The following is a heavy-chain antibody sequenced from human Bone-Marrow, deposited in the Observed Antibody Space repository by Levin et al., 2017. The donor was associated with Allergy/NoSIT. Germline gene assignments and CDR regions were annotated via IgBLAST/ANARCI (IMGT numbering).Heavy chain of an antibody. D-gene: IGHD2-15*01. J-gene: IGHJ2*01. V-gene: IGHV1-69*01. CDR1: GGSFSTYG. CDR2: IIPMFGTT. Sequence: KISCKASGGSFSTYGISWVRQAPGQGLEWMGGIIPMFGTTNYEQKFRGRVTITADDSRSTAYMELSRLRSDDTAVYYCARTRSGVDWYFDLWGRGTLVTVSS. CDR3: ARTRSGVDWYFDL.